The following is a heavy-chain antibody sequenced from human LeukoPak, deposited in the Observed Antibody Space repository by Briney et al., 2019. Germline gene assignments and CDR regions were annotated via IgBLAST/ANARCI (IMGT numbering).Heavy chain of an antibody. D-gene: IGHD6-19*01. CDR3: ARQEGSGWEEYYYYYYYMDV. Sequence: SGTLSLTCTVSGGSVNSGNYYWGWIRQPPGKRLEWIASIHYSETTYYNPSLKSRVTISVDTSKNHFSLRLSSVTAADTAVYYCARQEGSGWEEYYYYYYYMDVWGKGTTVTISS. J-gene: IGHJ6*03. CDR1: GGSVNSGNYY. CDR2: IHYSETT. V-gene: IGHV4-39*01.